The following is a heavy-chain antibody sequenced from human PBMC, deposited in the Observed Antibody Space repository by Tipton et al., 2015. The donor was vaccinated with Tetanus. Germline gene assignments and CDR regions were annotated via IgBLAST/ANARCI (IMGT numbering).Heavy chain of an antibody. CDR2: IHYSGST. CDR3: AKDQGGGRVVRLNWFDP. Sequence: TLSLTCSVSGDSISSGGHYWGWIRQHPGKGLEWIGNIHYSGSTFYNPSLKSRVTISVDTSKNQFSLKMNSVTAADTAMYYCAKDQGGGRVVRLNWFDPWGPGTLVTVSS. V-gene: IGHV4-31*03. D-gene: IGHD6-6*01. J-gene: IGHJ5*02. CDR1: GDSISSGGHY.